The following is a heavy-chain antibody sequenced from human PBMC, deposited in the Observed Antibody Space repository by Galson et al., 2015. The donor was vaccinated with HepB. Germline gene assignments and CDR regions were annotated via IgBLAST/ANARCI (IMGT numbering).Heavy chain of an antibody. CDR1: GFPFSPYG. CDR3: ATSSSILWWGLAPL. Sequence: SLRLSCAASGFPFSPYGMHWVRQAPGKGLEWVAVIWYDGSNEYYADSVKGRFTISRDNSKNTLYLQMNSLRAEDTAVYYCATSSSILWWGLAPLWGQGTLVTVSS. CDR2: IWYDGSNE. J-gene: IGHJ4*02. D-gene: IGHD2-21*02. V-gene: IGHV3-33*01.